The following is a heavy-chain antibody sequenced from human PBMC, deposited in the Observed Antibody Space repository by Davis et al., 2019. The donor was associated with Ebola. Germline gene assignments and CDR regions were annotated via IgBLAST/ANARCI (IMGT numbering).Heavy chain of an antibody. CDR2: ISRSSSHI. Sequence: GESLKISCAASGFSFSSYRMNWVRQAPGKGLEWVSSISRSSSHIYYADSVKGRFTISRDNARNSLDLQMNSLRAEDTAVYFCARDSMVADAIPISDWGQGTLVTVSS. J-gene: IGHJ4*02. D-gene: IGHD2-15*01. CDR3: ARDSMVADAIPISD. V-gene: IGHV3-21*04. CDR1: GFSFSSYR.